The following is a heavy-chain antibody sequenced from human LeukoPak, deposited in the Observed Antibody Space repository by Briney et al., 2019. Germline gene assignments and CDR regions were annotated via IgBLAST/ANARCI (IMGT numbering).Heavy chain of an antibody. Sequence: GASVKVSCKTSGNTFTGYHTHWVRQAPGQGLEWIGWINPDSGGTSYAQKFQGRVTMTRDTSISTAYMELSGLRSDDTAVYYCARLVFYQYYFDYWGQGTLVTVSS. V-gene: IGHV1-2*02. J-gene: IGHJ4*02. CDR1: GNTFTGYH. CDR2: INPDSGGT. CDR3: ARLVFYQYYFDY. D-gene: IGHD5/OR15-5a*01.